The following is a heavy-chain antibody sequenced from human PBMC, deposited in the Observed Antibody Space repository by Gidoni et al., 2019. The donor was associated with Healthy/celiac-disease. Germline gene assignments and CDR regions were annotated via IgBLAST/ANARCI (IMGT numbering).Heavy chain of an antibody. J-gene: IGHJ6*03. V-gene: IGHV1-69*01. CDR2: IIPIFGTA. Sequence: QVQLVQSGAEVKKPGSSVKVSCKASEGTFISYAISWVRQAPGQGLEWMGGIIPIFGTANYAQKFQGRVTITADESMSTAYMELSSLRSEDTAVYYCARDHNWNDERYYYYYMDVWGKGTTVTVSS. D-gene: IGHD1-1*01. CDR3: ARDHNWNDERYYYYYMDV. CDR1: EGTFISYA.